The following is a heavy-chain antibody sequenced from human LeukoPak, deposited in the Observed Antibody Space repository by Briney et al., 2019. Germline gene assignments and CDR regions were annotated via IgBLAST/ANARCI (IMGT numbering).Heavy chain of an antibody. CDR2: IYHSGST. Sequence: SETLSLTCTVSGYSISSGYYWGWIRQPPGKGLEWIGSIYHSGSTYYNPSLKSRVTISVDTSKNQFSLKLSSVTAADTAVYYCARGSSWYYDFDYWGQGTLVTVSS. J-gene: IGHJ4*02. CDR3: ARGSSWYYDFDY. D-gene: IGHD6-13*01. V-gene: IGHV4-38-2*02. CDR1: GYSISSGYY.